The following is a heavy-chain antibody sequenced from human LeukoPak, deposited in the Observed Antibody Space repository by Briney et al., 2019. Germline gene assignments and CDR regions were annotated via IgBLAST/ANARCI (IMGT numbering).Heavy chain of an antibody. Sequence: PGESLKISCKDSGHNFATHYINWVRPMPRKGLEWMRRIDPDDSYTNYSPAFQRHDTMSADKSGRTAYLQWSSLEASDTAMYYCARRPGGVLADTDFFESWGQGTLVIVSS. D-gene: IGHD3-16*01. CDR1: GHNFATHY. CDR2: IDPDDSYT. CDR3: ARRPGGVLADTDFFES. J-gene: IGHJ4*02. V-gene: IGHV5-10-1*01.